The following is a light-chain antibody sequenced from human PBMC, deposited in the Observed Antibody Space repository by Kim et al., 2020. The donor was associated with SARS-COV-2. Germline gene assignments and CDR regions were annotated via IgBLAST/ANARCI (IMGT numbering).Light chain of an antibody. CDR3: GSNRGLSQSTWV. Sequence: TVSCTGNTRDIGGSGYVSWFQHHPRKGPKLIMYDVNRRPSGVSDRFSGSKSDNTASLTISWRRAEDEAEYYCGSNRGLSQSTWVFGGGTKVTVL. CDR2: DVN. CDR1: TRDIGGSGY. J-gene: IGLJ3*02. V-gene: IGLV2-14*03.